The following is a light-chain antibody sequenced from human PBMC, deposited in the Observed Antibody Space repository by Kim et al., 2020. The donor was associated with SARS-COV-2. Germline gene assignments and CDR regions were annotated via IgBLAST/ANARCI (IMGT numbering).Light chain of an antibody. CDR1: QAIGKY. V-gene: IGKV1-33*01. J-gene: IGKJ5*01. Sequence: ASVGDRVTITCQASQAIGKYLNWYQQKPGKAPKLLIYEASLLQTGVPSRFSGSGFGTDFTFTINSLQPEDIATYYCQQYDNLPPTCGQGTRLEIK. CDR3: QQYDNLPPT. CDR2: EAS.